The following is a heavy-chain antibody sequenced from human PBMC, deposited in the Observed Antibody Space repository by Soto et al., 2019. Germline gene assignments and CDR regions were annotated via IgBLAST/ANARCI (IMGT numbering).Heavy chain of an antibody. V-gene: IGHV3-48*01. CDR1: GFTFSSYS. D-gene: IGHD3-10*01. Sequence: GGSLRLSCAASGFTFSSYSMNWVRQAPGKGLEWVSYISSSSSTIYYADSVKGRFTISRDNAKNSLYLQMNSLRAEDTAVYYCAREVTSVRGHQIDKSFDYWGQGTLVTVSS. CDR3: AREVTSVRGHQIDKSFDY. CDR2: ISSSSSTI. J-gene: IGHJ4*02.